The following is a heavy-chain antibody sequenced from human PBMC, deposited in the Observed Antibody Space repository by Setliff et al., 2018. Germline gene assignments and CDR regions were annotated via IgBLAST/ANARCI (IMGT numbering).Heavy chain of an antibody. Sequence: SVKVSCKASGGTFSSYAISWVRQAPGQGLEWMGGIIPIFGTANYAQKFQGRVTITADESTSTAYTELSSLRSEDTAVYYCARVLGLRSGAIDIWGQGTMVTVSS. D-gene: IGHD5-12*01. CDR2: IIPIFGTA. J-gene: IGHJ3*02. CDR1: GGTFSSYA. V-gene: IGHV1-69*13. CDR3: ARVLGLRSGAIDI.